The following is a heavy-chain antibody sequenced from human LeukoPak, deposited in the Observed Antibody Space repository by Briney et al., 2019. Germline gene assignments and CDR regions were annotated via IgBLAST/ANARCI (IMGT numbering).Heavy chain of an antibody. J-gene: IGHJ4*02. CDR1: GFPFSNCA. CDR2: ISLDSTNK. CDR3: ARDSWGPDY. V-gene: IGHV3-30*03. Sequence: GGSLRLSCAASGFPFSNCAMHWVRQAPGKGLEWVAIISLDSTNKYYADSVNGRFTISRDNSKNTLYLQMNSLRSEDTAVYYCARDSWGPDYWGQGTLVIVSS. D-gene: IGHD7-27*01.